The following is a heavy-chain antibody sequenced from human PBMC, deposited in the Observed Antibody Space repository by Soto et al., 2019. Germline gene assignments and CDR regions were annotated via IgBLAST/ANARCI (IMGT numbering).Heavy chain of an antibody. D-gene: IGHD3-10*01. Sequence: QVQLVQSGAEVKKPGASVKVSCKASGDTFIAHYIHWMRQAPGKGFEWIGWTNPNNGSTKYAQKYAGMVTMTRDTSNTTIYVELSSQKTSYTALYFLARDINPNHGPGSLHDYFDYWCQGTLVTVSS. CDR2: TNPNNGST. CDR3: ARDINPNHGPGSLHDYFDY. V-gene: IGHV1-2*02. CDR1: GDTFIAHY. J-gene: IGHJ4*02.